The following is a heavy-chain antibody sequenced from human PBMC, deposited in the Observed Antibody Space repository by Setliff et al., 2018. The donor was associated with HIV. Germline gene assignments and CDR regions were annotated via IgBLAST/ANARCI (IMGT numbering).Heavy chain of an antibody. D-gene: IGHD3-16*01. J-gene: IGHJ3*01. Sequence: PSETLSLTCAVSGYSISSGYYWGWIRQPPGKGLEWIGSIYHSGSTYYNPYLKSRVTMSLDTSKNQVSLRLTSVTAADTAIYYCARRTIWGDAFDVWGQGTMVTVS. CDR1: GYSISSGYY. CDR2: IYHSGST. CDR3: ARRTIWGDAFDV. V-gene: IGHV4-38-2*01.